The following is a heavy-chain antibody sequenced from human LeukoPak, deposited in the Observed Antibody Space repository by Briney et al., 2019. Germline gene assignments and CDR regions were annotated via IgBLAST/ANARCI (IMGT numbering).Heavy chain of an antibody. CDR3: ARHPPYCSGATCNAGLDV. D-gene: IGHD2-15*01. CDR2: ISYSGSA. J-gene: IGHJ6*02. Sequence: SGTLSLTCIVSGGSISDSYWSFIRQPPGRGLEWIGSISYSGSAYYNPSLKSRAAISLHTSNNEFFLRLTSVTAADTAIYHCARHPPYCSGATCNAGLDVWGQGTTVTVSS. CDR1: GGSISDSY. V-gene: IGHV4-59*08.